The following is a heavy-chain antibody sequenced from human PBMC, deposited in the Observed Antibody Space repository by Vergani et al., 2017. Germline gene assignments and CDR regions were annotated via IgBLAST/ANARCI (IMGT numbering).Heavy chain of an antibody. CDR1: GFTFSNAW. Sequence: EVQLVESGGGLVKPGGSLRLSCAASGFTFSNAWMSWVRQAPGQVLEWVGPIKSKTDGGTTDYAAPVKGRFTISSNDSKNTLYLQMNSLKTEDTAVYYCTTELELRYVDWLLFEDDYWGQGNLVTVSS. D-gene: IGHD3-9*01. V-gene: IGHV3-15*01. CDR2: IKSKTDGGTT. J-gene: IGHJ4*02. CDR3: TTELELRYVDWLLFEDDY.